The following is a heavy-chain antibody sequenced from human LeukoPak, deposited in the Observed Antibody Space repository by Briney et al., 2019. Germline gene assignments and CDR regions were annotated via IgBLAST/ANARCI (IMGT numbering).Heavy chain of an antibody. J-gene: IGHJ4*02. Sequence: GGSLRLSCAASGFSFSHYSMSWVRQGPGKGLDWVATIDPDGTWTAYVDSVKGRFTISRDNVQNSLHLQMDSLRADDTAVYYCARLFDRVTTYDYWGQGTLVTVSS. CDR1: GFSFSHYS. V-gene: IGHV3-7*01. D-gene: IGHD4-17*01. CDR3: ARLFDRVTTYDY. CDR2: IDPDGTWT.